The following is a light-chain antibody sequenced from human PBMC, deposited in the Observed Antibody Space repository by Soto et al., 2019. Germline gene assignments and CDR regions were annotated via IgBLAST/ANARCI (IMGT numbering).Light chain of an antibody. CDR3: QQRSNWPIT. J-gene: IGKJ5*01. CDR1: QSVSSY. CDR2: DAS. V-gene: IGKV3-11*01. Sequence: EIVLTQSPATLSLSPGERATLSCRASQSVSSYLAWYQQKPGQAPRLLIYDASNSATGIPARFSGSGSGTDLTLTISSLEPEDFAVYYCQQRSNWPITFGQRTRLEIK.